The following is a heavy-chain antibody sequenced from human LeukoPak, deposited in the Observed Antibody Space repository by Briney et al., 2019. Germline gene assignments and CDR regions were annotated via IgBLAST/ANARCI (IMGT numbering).Heavy chain of an antibody. Sequence: PSETLSLTCTVSGGSISSGGYYWSWIRQHPGKGLEGIGYIYYSGSTYYNPSLKSRVTISVDTSKNKFSLKLSSVTAADTAVYYCARCPSAGEFDYWGQGTLVTVSS. CDR2: IYYSGST. D-gene: IGHD7-27*01. J-gene: IGHJ4*02. CDR1: GGSISSGGYY. CDR3: ARCPSAGEFDY. V-gene: IGHV4-31*03.